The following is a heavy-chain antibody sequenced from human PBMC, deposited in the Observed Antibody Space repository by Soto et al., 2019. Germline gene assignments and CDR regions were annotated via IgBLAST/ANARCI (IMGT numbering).Heavy chain of an antibody. J-gene: IGHJ4*02. CDR1: GFAFSSYG. D-gene: IGHD5-18*01. Sequence: QAQLVESGGGVVQPGRSLRLSCAASGFAFSSYGMHWVRQAPGTGLGWVAVISYDGSLQHSADSVKGRFTISRDNSKNIVLLQMSSLRAEDTAVYYCVSDRGYGHASVPYSWGQGTLVSVSS. CDR2: ISYDGSLQ. CDR3: VSDRGYGHASVPYS. V-gene: IGHV3-30*03.